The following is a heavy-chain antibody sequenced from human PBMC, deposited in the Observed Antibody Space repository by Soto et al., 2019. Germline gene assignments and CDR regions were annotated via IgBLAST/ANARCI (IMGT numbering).Heavy chain of an antibody. D-gene: IGHD3-10*01. CDR1: GGSISRSSYY. J-gene: IGHJ5*02. V-gene: IGHV4-39*02. Sequence: QLQLQESGPGLVKPSETLSLTCTVPGGSISRSSYYWGWIRQPPGKGLEWIGRIYYSGSTYYNPSLKSRVTIFEDTSQTQFSLNLSAVTAADTAVYYWAREWLTRNTMVCEFAPWGQGALITVSS. CDR2: IYYSGST. CDR3: AREWLTRNTMVCEFAP.